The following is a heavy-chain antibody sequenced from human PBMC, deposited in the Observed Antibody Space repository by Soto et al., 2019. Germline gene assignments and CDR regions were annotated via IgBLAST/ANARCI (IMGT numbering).Heavy chain of an antibody. CDR2: INPTSGGT. CDR1: GYIFTGYY. D-gene: IGHD2-2*01. J-gene: IGHJ5*02. V-gene: IGHV1-2*02. Sequence: ASVKVSCKSSGYIFTGYYIHCVRQAPGQGLEWMGWINPTSGGTNFAQKFQGRVTMTIDTSTSTAYMDLRSLTSDDTAVYYCARVIPGVEAWFDPWGQGTLVTVSS. CDR3: ARVIPGVEAWFDP.